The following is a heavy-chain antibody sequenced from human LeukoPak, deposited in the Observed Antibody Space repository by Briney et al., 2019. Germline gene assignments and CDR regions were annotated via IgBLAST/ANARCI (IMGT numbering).Heavy chain of an antibody. CDR2: IRSYGSYI. J-gene: IGHJ6*03. V-gene: IGHV3-21*01. CDR1: GFTFYFYN. D-gene: IGHD2/OR15-2a*01. CDR3: ARFSEVYYYVDV. Sequence: PGGSLRLSCVASGFTFYFYNMKWVRQAPGKGLEWVASIRSYGSYIHYADSVKGRFTISRDDAKKSLYLQMNSLRAEDTAVYYCARFSEVYYYVDVWGTGTTVTVSS.